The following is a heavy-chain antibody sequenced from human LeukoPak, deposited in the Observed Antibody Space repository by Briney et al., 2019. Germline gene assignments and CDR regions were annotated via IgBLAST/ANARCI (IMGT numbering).Heavy chain of an antibody. CDR3: ARGYGSGSNWFDP. Sequence: ASETLSLTCTVSGGSISTYYWSWIRQPAGKDLEWIGHIYSSRSTNYNPSLKSRVTMSVDTSKNQLSLKLNSVTAADTAVYYCARGYGSGSNWFDPWGQGTLVIVSS. V-gene: IGHV4-4*07. D-gene: IGHD3-10*01. J-gene: IGHJ5*02. CDR1: GGSISTYY. CDR2: IYSSRST.